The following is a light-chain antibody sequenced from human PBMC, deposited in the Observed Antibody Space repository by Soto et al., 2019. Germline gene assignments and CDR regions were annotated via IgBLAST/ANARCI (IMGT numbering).Light chain of an antibody. V-gene: IGKV2-30*01. CDR1: QSLVYSDGIAY. CDR2: KAS. CDR3: MQGTHWPPT. Sequence: DVVMTQSPLSLPVTLGQPASISCRSSQSLVYSDGIAYLSWFQQRPGQSPRRLIYKASNRDSGVPDRFSGSGSGTDFTLQINRVEAEDVGVSYCMQGTHWPPTFGRGTRVEI. J-gene: IGKJ1*01.